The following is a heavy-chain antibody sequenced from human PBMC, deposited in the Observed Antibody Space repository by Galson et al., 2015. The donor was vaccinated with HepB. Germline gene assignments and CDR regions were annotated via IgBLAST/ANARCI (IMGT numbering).Heavy chain of an antibody. J-gene: IGHJ4*02. CDR3: ARGFCSGGVCSAHSLDY. CDR2: IYSGDDT. CDR1: GFTVSTKY. Sequence: SLRLSCAASGFTVSTKYMSWVRQAPGKGLEWVSVIYSGDDTSYSDSVKGRFTISRDNSKNTLYLQMNNLAAEDTAVYYCARGFCSGGVCSAHSLDYWGQGTLVTVSS. D-gene: IGHD2-15*01. V-gene: IGHV3-53*01.